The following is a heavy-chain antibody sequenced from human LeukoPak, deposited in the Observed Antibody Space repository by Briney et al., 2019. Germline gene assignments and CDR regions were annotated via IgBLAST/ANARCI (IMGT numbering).Heavy chain of an antibody. CDR3: AKQYLDAN. CDR1: GFTFSNNA. J-gene: IGHJ4*02. D-gene: IGHD2/OR15-2a*01. V-gene: IGHV3-23*01. Sequence: AGTLRLSCEVSGFTFSNNAMNWVRQAPGQGLEWVSSISESGDTTDYADSVKGRFTISRDNSKNTLYLQMNSLRAEDTAVYYCAKQYLDANWGQGTLVTVSS. CDR2: ISESGDTT.